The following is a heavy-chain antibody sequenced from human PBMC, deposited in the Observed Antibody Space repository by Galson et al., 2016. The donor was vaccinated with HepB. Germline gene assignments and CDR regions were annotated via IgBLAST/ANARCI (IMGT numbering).Heavy chain of an antibody. Sequence: SLRLSCAASGFTFRRYWMSWVRQAPGKGLEWVSAISGDGGSTYYAGSVQGRFTSSRDRSTNTMYLQMNSLRTDDTAVYYCARFTQEWLDRVYYFDYWGQGTLVTVSS. CDR1: GFTFRRYW. V-gene: IGHV3-23*01. J-gene: IGHJ4*02. CDR2: ISGDGGST. CDR3: ARFTQEWLDRVYYFDY. D-gene: IGHD6-19*01.